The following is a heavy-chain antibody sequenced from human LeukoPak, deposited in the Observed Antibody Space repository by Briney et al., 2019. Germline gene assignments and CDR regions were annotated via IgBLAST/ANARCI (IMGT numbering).Heavy chain of an antibody. J-gene: IGHJ6*03. CDR1: GYTFTGYY. CDR2: INPNSGGT. Sequence: ASVKVSCKASGYTFTGYYMHWVRQAPGQGLEWMGWINPNSGGTNYAQKFQGRVTMTRDTSISTAYMELSRLRSDDTAVYYCARVLGSYYYYYMDVWGKGTTVTVSS. CDR3: ARVLGSYYYYYMDV. V-gene: IGHV1-2*02. D-gene: IGHD2-15*01.